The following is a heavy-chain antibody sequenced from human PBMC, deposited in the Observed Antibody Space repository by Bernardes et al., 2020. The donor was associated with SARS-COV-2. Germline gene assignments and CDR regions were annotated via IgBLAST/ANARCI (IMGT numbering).Heavy chain of an antibody. CDR2: ISLIWST. D-gene: IGHD2-21*01. J-gene: IGHJ3*02. V-gene: IGHV4-59*11. CDR1: RGSMSSHY. CDR3: ARGPFGDNSHAFDI. Sequence: SETLSLTCAVSRGSMSSHYWSWIRQPPGQGLEWVGYISLIWSTTYNSSLKSRVTISMDTSNNLFSLNLRSMTAADAAVYYCARGPFGDNSHAFDIWGQGTMVTVSS.